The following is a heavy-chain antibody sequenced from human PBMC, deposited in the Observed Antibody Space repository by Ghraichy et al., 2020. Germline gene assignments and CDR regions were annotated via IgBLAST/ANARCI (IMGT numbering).Heavy chain of an antibody. Sequence: ASVKVSCKASGYTFTSYGISWVRQAPGQGLEWMGWISAYNGNTNYAQKLQGRVTMTTDTSTSTAYMELRSLRSDDTAVYYCARDDFGVVSPTPGYWGQGTLVTVSS. CDR2: ISAYNGNT. V-gene: IGHV1-18*01. J-gene: IGHJ4*02. D-gene: IGHD3-3*01. CDR3: ARDDFGVVSPTPGY. CDR1: GYTFTSYG.